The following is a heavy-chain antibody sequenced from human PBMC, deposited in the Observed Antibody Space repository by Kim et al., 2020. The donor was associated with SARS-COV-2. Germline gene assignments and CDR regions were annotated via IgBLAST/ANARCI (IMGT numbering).Heavy chain of an antibody. J-gene: IGHJ6*02. Sequence: SETLSLTCTVSGGSISSSSYYWGWIRQPPGKGLEWIGSIYYSGSTYYNPSLKSRVTISVDTSKNQFSLKLSSVTAADTAVYYCARDRRVGATGYYYYGMDVWGQGTTVTVSS. CDR2: IYYSGST. D-gene: IGHD1-26*01. CDR3: ARDRRVGATGYYYYGMDV. CDR1: GGSISSSSYY. V-gene: IGHV4-39*07.